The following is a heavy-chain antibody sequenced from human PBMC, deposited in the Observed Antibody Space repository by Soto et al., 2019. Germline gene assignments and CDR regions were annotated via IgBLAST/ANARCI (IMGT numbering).Heavy chain of an antibody. J-gene: IGHJ4*02. CDR2: INWNSASV. CDR3: EKETQATAGTGYFDY. Sequence: GGSLRLSCAASGFSFDDCAMHWVRQAPGKGLEWVSGINWNSASVGYAASAKGRFTISRDNAKNSVYLQMNSLRDEDPAFSDCEKETQATAGTGYFDYWGQGILVTVSS. V-gene: IGHV3-9*01. D-gene: IGHD3-9*01. CDR1: GFSFDDCA.